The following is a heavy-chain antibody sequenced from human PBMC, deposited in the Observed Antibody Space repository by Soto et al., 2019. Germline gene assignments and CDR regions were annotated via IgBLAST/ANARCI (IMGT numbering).Heavy chain of an antibody. CDR1: GGSISSYY. CDR2: IYYSGST. CDR3: ERVSFGGCSGGCCYSQGHPYYYYGMDV. V-gene: IGHV4-59*01. Sequence: PSDTLSLTCTVSGGSISSYYWSWIRQPPGKGLEWIGYIYYSGSTNYNPSIKSRVTISVDTSKNQFSLKLSSVTAADTAVYYCERVSFGGCSGGCCYSQGHPYYYYGMDVWGQGTTVTVSS. D-gene: IGHD2-15*01. J-gene: IGHJ6*02.